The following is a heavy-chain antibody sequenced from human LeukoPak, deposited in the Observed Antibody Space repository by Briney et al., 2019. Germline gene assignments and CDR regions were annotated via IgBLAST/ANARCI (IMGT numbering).Heavy chain of an antibody. J-gene: IGHJ5*02. D-gene: IGHD2-2*01. V-gene: IGHV4-4*09. Sequence: SETLSLTCTVSGGSISSYYWSWIRQPPGKGLEWIGYIYTSGSTNYNPSLKSRATISVDTSKNQFSLKLSSVTAADTAVYYCARHGEVVEIDGVVVPAAMCWFDPWGQGTLVTVSS. CDR2: IYTSGST. CDR3: ARHGEVVEIDGVVVPAAMCWFDP. CDR1: GGSISSYY.